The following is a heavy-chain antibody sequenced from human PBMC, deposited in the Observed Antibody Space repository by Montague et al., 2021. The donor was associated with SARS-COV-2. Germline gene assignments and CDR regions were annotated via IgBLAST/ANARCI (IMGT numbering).Heavy chain of an antibody. J-gene: IGHJ4*02. CDR2: TYFTSKWSS. V-gene: IGHV6-1*01. CDR1: GDSVSGASAA. CDR3: ARAYCSSTSCYPIDY. D-gene: IGHD2-2*01. Sequence: CAISGDSVSGASAACNWVRQSPSRDLQWLGGTYFTSKWSSVYALSVKSRLIISPDTSKNQFSLRLMSVTPDDTAVYYCARAYCSSTSCYPIDYWSQGTLVTVSS.